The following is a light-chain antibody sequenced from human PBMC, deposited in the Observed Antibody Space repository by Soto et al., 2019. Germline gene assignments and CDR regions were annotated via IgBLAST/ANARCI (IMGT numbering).Light chain of an antibody. J-gene: IGKJ5*01. CDR2: GAS. V-gene: IGKV3-20*01. Sequence: IVLTQSPGTLSFSPGERVTLSCRASQIVTTRLAWYQHKPGQAPTLLMSGASNRASGVPVRFSGSGSGTDFTLTITRLEPEDFALYYCQQYGGSPITFGLGTRLEIK. CDR3: QQYGGSPIT. CDR1: QIVTTR.